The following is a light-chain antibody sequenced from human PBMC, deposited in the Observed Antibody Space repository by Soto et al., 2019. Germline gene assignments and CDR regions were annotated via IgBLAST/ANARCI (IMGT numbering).Light chain of an antibody. CDR2: GAS. V-gene: IGKV3-15*01. Sequence: EILMTQSPDTLSVSPGESATLSCRASQRVYSNLAWYQQRPGQAPRLLIYGASTRATGVPARFSGSGSGTDFTLTISSLQPEDFATYYCQQHASYPRDFGQGTKVDIK. CDR1: QRVYSN. CDR3: QQHASYPRD. J-gene: IGKJ1*01.